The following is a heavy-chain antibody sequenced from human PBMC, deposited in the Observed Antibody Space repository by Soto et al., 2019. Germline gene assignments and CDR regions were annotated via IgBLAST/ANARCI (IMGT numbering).Heavy chain of an antibody. CDR3: ARSPVDDYGDYDNWFDP. V-gene: IGHV4-30-4*01. CDR1: GGSISSGDYY. CDR2: IYYSGST. Sequence: KPSETLSLTCTVSGGSISSGDYYWSWIRQPPGKGLGWIGYIYYSGSTYYNPSLKSRVTISVDTSKNQFSLKLSSVTAADTAVYYCARSPVDDYGDYDNWFDPWGQGTLVTVSS. J-gene: IGHJ5*02. D-gene: IGHD4-17*01.